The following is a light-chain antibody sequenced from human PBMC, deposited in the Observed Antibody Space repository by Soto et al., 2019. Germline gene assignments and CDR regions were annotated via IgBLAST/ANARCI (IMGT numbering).Light chain of an antibody. CDR1: QSVRSDY. J-gene: IGKJ1*01. CDR2: GAS. CDR3: QQYGSSLWT. V-gene: IGKV3-20*01. Sequence: EIAFTQAPGTLSLPPGQGATLSCRASQSVRSDYLAWYQQKPGQAPRLLIYGASSRATGIPDRFSGSGSGTDFTLTISRLEPEDFAVYYCQQYGSSLWTFGQGTKVDIK.